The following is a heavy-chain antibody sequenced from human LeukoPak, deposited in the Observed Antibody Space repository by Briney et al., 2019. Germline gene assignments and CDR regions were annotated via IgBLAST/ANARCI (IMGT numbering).Heavy chain of an antibody. J-gene: IGHJ6*02. CDR1: GFTFRNFN. CDR3: AKDGSDTIAAATYHYYGMDV. D-gene: IGHD6-13*01. CDR2: ISSDGSKK. V-gene: IGHV3-30*18. Sequence: GRSLRLSCEASGFTFRNFNMHWVRQLPGKGLEWVAVISSDGSKKFYDDSVKGRFTISRDNSKSTLYLQINSLRGEDTAVYHCAKDGSDTIAAATYHYYGMDVWGQGTTVTVSS.